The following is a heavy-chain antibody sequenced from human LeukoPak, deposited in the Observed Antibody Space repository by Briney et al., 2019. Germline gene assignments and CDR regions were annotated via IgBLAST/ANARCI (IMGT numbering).Heavy chain of an antibody. D-gene: IGHD1-26*01. V-gene: IGHV3-66*01. J-gene: IGHJ4*02. CDR3: AREVVGATFGPPGY. CDR2: IYSGGST. CDR1: GFTVSSNY. Sequence: GGSLRLSCAASGFTVSSNYMSWVRQAPGKGLEWVSVIYSGGSTYYADSVKGRFTISRDNSKNTLYLQMNSLRAEDTAVYYCAREVVGATFGPPGYWGQGILVTVSS.